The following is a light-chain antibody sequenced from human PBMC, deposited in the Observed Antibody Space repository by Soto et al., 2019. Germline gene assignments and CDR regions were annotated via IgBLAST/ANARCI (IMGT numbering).Light chain of an antibody. CDR3: SSYTSSSTLV. Sequence: QSVLTQPASVSGSPGQSITISCTGASSDVGGYNYVSWYQQHPGKAPKLMIYEVSYRPSGVSNRFSGSKSGNTASLTISGLQAEDEAEYYCSSYTSSSTLVFGGGTQLTVL. CDR2: EVS. CDR1: SSDVGGYNY. J-gene: IGLJ2*01. V-gene: IGLV2-14*01.